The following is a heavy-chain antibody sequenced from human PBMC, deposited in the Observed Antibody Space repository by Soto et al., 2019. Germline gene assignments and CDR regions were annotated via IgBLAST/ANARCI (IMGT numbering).Heavy chain of an antibody. Sequence: GASVKVSCTASGYTFSSYGISWVRLAPGQGLEWMGWISAYNGNTNYAPKVQGRVTMTTDTSTTTAYMELRSLRSDDTAVYYCARERRRPEYDILTGYYPFDECGQGTLVTV. V-gene: IGHV1-18*01. CDR2: ISAYNGNT. CDR1: GYTFSSYG. CDR3: ARERRRPEYDILTGYYPFDE. D-gene: IGHD3-9*01. J-gene: IGHJ4*02.